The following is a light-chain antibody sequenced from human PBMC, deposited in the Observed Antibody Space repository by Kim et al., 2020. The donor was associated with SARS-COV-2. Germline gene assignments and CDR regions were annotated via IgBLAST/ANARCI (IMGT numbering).Light chain of an antibody. V-gene: IGKV3-20*01. CDR2: GAS. CDR1: QSVTSNY. J-gene: IGKJ2*01. Sequence: LCPGERATLSCRASQSVTSNYLAWYQQKPGQTPRLLIYGASSRATRIPDRFSGSGSGTDFTLTISRLEPEDFAFYYCQQYGSSPYTFGQGTKLEI. CDR3: QQYGSSPYT.